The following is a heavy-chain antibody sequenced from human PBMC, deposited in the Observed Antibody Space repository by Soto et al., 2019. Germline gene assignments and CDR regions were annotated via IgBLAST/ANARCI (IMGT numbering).Heavy chain of an antibody. D-gene: IGHD2-21*02. V-gene: IGHV4-59*01. CDR2: IYYSGST. Sequence: SETLSLTCTVSGGSISSYYWSWIRQPPGKGLEWIGYIYYSGSTNYNPSLKSRVTISVDTSKNQFSLKLSSVTAADTAVYYCARSRGDWIFDYWGQGTLVTVSS. J-gene: IGHJ4*02. CDR3: ARSRGDWIFDY. CDR1: GGSISSYY.